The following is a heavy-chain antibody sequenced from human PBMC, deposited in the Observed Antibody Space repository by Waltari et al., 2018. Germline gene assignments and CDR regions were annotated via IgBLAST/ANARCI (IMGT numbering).Heavy chain of an antibody. CDR2: GYYRGRT. CDR1: GGSISTNTHN. Sequence: QLQLQESGPGLVKPSETLSLTCTVSGGSISTNTHNWGWIRQPPGKGLEWSGTGYYRGRTSYNMSLNSRVTISVDTSKNQFYLDLNSVTAADTAVYYCAGLGRISSSWERSYWFDPWGQGTLVTVSS. D-gene: IGHD6-13*01. CDR3: AGLGRISSSWERSYWFDP. V-gene: IGHV4-39*01. J-gene: IGHJ5*02.